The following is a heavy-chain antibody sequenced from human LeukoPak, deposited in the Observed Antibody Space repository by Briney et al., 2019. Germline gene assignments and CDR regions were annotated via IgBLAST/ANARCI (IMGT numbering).Heavy chain of an antibody. CDR2: IIPIFGTA. V-gene: IGHV1-69*01. Sequence: ASVKVSCKASGGTFSSYAISWVRQAPGQGLEWMGGIIPIFGTANYAQKFQGRVTITADESTSTAYMELSSLRSEDTAVYYCARHMKMPTTRAEYYFDYWGQGTLVTVSS. J-gene: IGHJ4*02. CDR1: GGTFSSYA. CDR3: ARHMKMPTTRAEYYFDY. D-gene: IGHD5-12*01.